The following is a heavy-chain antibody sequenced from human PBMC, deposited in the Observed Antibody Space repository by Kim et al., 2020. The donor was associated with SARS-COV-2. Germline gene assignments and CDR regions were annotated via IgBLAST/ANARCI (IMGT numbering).Heavy chain of an antibody. J-gene: IGHJ4*02. CDR1: GFTFSSYW. V-gene: IGHV3-7*01. D-gene: IGHD6-19*01. CDR2: IKQDGSEK. Sequence: GSLRLSCAASGFTFSSYWMSWVRQAPGKGLEWVANIKQDGSEKYYVDSVKGRFTISRDNAKNSLYLQMNSLRAEDTAVYYCARGRYSSGWYGDYWGQGTLVTVSS. CDR3: ARGRYSSGWYGDY.